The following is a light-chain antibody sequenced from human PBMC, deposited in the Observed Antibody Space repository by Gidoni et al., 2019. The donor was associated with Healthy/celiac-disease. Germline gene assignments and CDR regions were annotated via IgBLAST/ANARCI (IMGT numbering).Light chain of an antibody. CDR1: KLGDKY. J-gene: IGLJ2*01. CDR2: QDS. V-gene: IGLV3-1*01. Sequence: SYELTQPPSVSVPPGQTASITCPGDKLGDKYACWYQQKPGQSPVLVIYQDSKRPSGNPERFSGSNSGNTATLTISGTQAMDEADYYCQAWDSSHVVFGGGTKLTVL. CDR3: QAWDSSHVV.